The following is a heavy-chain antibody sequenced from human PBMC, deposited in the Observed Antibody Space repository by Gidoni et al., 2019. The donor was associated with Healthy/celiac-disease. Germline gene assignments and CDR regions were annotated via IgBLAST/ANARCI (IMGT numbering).Heavy chain of an antibody. Sequence: QLQLQESGPGLVKPSETLSLTCTVSGGSISSRSYYWGWIRQPPGKGLEWIGSIYYSGSTYYNPSLKSRVTISVDTSKNQFSLKLSSVTAADTAVYYCTSGPTIFGVVIIPYYYYGMDVWGQGTTVTVSS. CDR2: IYYSGST. CDR3: TSGPTIFGVVIIPYYYYGMDV. D-gene: IGHD3-3*01. J-gene: IGHJ6*02. V-gene: IGHV4-39*01. CDR1: GGSISSRSYY.